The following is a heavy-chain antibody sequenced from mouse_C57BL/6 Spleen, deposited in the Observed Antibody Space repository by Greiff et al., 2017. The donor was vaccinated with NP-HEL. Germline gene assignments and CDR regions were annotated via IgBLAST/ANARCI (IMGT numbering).Heavy chain of an antibody. Sequence: EVHLVESGGGLVKPGGSLKLSCAASGFTFSDYGMHWVRQAPEKGLEWVAYISSGSSTIYYADTVKGRFTISRDNAKNTLFLQMTSLRSEDTAMYYCARIITTVVADYYAMDYWGQGTSVTVSS. J-gene: IGHJ4*01. CDR1: GFTFSDYG. V-gene: IGHV5-17*01. CDR3: ARIITTVVADYYAMDY. CDR2: ISSGSSTI. D-gene: IGHD1-1*01.